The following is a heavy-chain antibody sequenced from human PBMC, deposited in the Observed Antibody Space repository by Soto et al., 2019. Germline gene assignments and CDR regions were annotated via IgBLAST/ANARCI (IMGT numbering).Heavy chain of an antibody. CDR3: ARHVTDFDYYYYMDV. Sequence: SETLSLTCTVSGGSISSSSYYWGWIRQPPGKGLEWIGSIYYSGSTYYNPSLKSRVTISVDTSKNQFSLKLSSVTAADTAVYYCARHVTDFDYYYYMDVWGKGTTVTVSS. D-gene: IGHD4-4*01. J-gene: IGHJ6*03. CDR2: IYYSGST. CDR1: GGSISSSSYY. V-gene: IGHV4-39*01.